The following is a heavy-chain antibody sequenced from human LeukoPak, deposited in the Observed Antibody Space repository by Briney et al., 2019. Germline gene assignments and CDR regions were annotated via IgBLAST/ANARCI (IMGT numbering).Heavy chain of an antibody. CDR1: GYIFTNYY. D-gene: IGHD6-19*01. CDR3: ARGAVAGTDNWFDP. J-gene: IGHJ5*02. Sequence: ASVKVSCKASGYIFTNYYMHWVRQAPGQGLEWMGWINPNSGGTNYAQKFQGRVTMTRDTSISTAYMELSRLRSDDTAVYYCARGAVAGTDNWFDPWGQGTLVTVSS. CDR2: INPNSGGT. V-gene: IGHV1-2*02.